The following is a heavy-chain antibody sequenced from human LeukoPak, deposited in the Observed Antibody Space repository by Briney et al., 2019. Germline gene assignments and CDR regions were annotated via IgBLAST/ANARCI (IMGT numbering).Heavy chain of an antibody. CDR1: GFTFSSYW. J-gene: IGHJ5*02. Sequence: GGSLRLSCAASGFTFSSYWMHWVRQAPGKGLVWVSRINSDGRSTSYADSVKGRFTISRDNAKNSLYLQMNSLRAEDTAVYYCARDLEGYCSGGSCLDWFDPWGQGTLVTVSS. D-gene: IGHD2-15*01. CDR2: INSDGRST. CDR3: ARDLEGYCSGGSCLDWFDP. V-gene: IGHV3-74*01.